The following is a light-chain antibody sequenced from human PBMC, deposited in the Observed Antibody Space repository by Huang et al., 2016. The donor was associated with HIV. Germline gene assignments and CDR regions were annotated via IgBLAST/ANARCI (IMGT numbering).Light chain of an antibody. CDR1: QSVDSNY. CDR2: GAS. CDR3: QNHAGLSYT. J-gene: IGKJ2*01. Sequence: EIVLTQSPGTLSLSPGERATLSCRASQSVDSNYLAWYHQKPGEDPRLLIYGASRRATGIPDSVSCSGSGTDFTITISRLEPEDFAVYYCQNHAGLSYTFGQGTKVEIK. V-gene: IGKV3-20*01.